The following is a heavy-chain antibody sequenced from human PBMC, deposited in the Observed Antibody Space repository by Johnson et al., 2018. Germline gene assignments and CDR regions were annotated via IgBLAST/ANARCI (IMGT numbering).Heavy chain of an antibody. CDR2: INSAGST. CDR1: GFTVSSDY. CDR3: ARDRSGGPLSHYYMDV. V-gene: IGHV3-66*02. J-gene: IGHJ6*03. Sequence: VQLVQSGGGLVQXGGSRRLSCTASGFTVSSDYMSWVRQAPGKGLEWVSVINSAGSTYYADSVKGRFTISRDNSKNTLYLQMTSLRAEDTAVSYCARDRSGGPLSHYYMDVWGKGTTFTVSS. D-gene: IGHD1-26*01.